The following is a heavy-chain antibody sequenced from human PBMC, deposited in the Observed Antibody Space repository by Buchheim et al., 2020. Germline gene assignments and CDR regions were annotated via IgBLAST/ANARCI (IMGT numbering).Heavy chain of an antibody. D-gene: IGHD6-13*01. J-gene: IGHJ4*02. CDR3: GGWGGRSSGSWYGGPFDY. CDR2: MSSDGTTE. V-gene: IGHV3-30-3*01. Sequence: QVQLVESGGGVVQPGRSLRLSCAASGFTLSSYSLHWVRQAPGKGLEWVAFMSSDGTTEYYADSVKGRYIISRDTSKNTLYLQMNNRRTEETAVVYGGGWGGRSSGSWYGGPFDYWGQGTL. CDR1: GFTLSSYS.